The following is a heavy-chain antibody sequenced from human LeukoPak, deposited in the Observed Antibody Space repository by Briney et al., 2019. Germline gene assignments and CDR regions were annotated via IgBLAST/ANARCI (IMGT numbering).Heavy chain of an antibody. CDR1: GFTFSSSA. D-gene: IGHD2-15*01. V-gene: IGHV3-23*01. CDR3: AKQLGYCSDGSCYFPY. CDR2: ISNNGGYT. J-gene: IGHJ4*02. Sequence: GGSLRLSCAASGFTFSSSAMSWVRQAPGKGLEWVSAISNNGGYTYYADSVQGRFTISRDNSKSTLCLRMNSLRAEDTAVYYCAKQLGYCSDGSCYFPYWGQGTLVTVSS.